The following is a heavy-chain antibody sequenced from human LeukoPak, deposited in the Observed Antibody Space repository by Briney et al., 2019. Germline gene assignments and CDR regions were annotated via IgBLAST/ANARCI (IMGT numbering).Heavy chain of an antibody. J-gene: IGHJ4*02. Sequence: PSETLSLTCTVSGGSISSYYWSWIRQPPGKGLEWIGYIYYSGSTNYNPSLKSRVTISVDTSKNQFSLKLSSVTAADTAVYYCAREKRFLFDYWGQGTLVTVSS. V-gene: IGHV4-59*01. CDR3: AREKRFLFDY. CDR2: IYYSGST. CDR1: GGSISSYY. D-gene: IGHD3-10*01.